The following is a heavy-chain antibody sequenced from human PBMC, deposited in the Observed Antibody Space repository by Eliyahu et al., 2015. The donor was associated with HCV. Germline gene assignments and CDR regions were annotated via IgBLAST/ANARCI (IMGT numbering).Heavy chain of an antibody. J-gene: IGHJ4*02. V-gene: IGHV3-21*01. D-gene: IGHD3-3*01. Sequence: EVRLVESGGGLVKPGGSLXXSCAASGFTFSSYSMNWVRQAPGKGLEWVSSISSSGSYIYYGDSVKGRFTISRDNTKNSLYLQMNSLRAEDTAVYYCARAVGTIFGVAQHRNFDFWGQGTLLTVSS. CDR1: GFTFSSYS. CDR2: ISSSGSYI. CDR3: ARAVGTIFGVAQHRNFDF.